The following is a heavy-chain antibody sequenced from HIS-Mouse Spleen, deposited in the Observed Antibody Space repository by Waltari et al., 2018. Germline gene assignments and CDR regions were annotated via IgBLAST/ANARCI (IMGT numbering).Heavy chain of an antibody. J-gene: IGHJ4*02. V-gene: IGHV1-8*01. CDR3: AARFGESHFDY. Sequence: QVQLVQSGAAVTTPGASVKVSAQASGYHFPRYDINWVRQATGPGLEWMGWMNPNSGNTGYAQKFQGRVTMTRNTSRSTAYMELSSLRSEDTAVYYCAARFGESHFDYWGQGTLVTVSS. CDR1: GYHFPRYD. D-gene: IGHD3-10*01. CDR2: MNPNSGNT.